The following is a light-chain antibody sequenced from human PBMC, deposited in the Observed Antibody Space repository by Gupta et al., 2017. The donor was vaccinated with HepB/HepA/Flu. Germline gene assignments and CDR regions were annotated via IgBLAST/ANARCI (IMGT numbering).Light chain of an antibody. Sequence: DIVMTQSPDSRDLSLGERANINCKSSQSVIYSSNNKHYLAWYQQKAGQPPKLLIYWASTRESGVPDRFSGSGSGTDFTLTISSLQAEDVAVYFCQQYYGTPLTFGGGTKVEI. CDR3: QQYYGTPLT. J-gene: IGKJ4*01. V-gene: IGKV4-1*01. CDR2: WAS. CDR1: QSVIYSSNNKHY.